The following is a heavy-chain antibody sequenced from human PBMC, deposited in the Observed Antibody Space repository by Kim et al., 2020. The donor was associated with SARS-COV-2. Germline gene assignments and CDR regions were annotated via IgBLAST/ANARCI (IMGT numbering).Heavy chain of an antibody. Sequence: SETLSLTCTVSGGSISSYYWSWIRQPPGKGLEWIGYIYYSGSTNYNPSLKSRVTISVDTSKNQFSLKLSSVTAADTAVYYCARDGALTIFGVVIPDYWYFDLWGRGTLVTVSS. D-gene: IGHD3-3*01. V-gene: IGHV4-59*12. CDR3: ARDGALTIFGVVIPDYWYFDL. CDR1: GGSISSYY. J-gene: IGHJ2*01. CDR2: IYYSGST.